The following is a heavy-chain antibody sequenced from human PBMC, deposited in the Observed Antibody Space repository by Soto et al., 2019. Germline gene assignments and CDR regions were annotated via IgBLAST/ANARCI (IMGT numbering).Heavy chain of an antibody. Sequence: PGGSLRLSCAASGFTFSDYAISWFRQAPGKGLEWVSAIGSNGDSTYYADSVKGRFTISRDNSKNTLYLQMNSLRAEDTAVYYCAKDYDYGDLYYFDYWGQGTLVTVSS. V-gene: IGHV3-23*01. J-gene: IGHJ4*02. D-gene: IGHD4-17*01. CDR2: IGSNGDST. CDR1: GFTFSDYA. CDR3: AKDYDYGDLYYFDY.